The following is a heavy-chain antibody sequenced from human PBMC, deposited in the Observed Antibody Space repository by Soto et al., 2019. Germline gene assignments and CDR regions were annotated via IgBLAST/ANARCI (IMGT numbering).Heavy chain of an antibody. J-gene: IGHJ5*02. V-gene: IGHV4-39*01. Sequence: SETLSLTCSVSGGSISSSSYFWGWIRQPPGKGLEWIGSIYYSGSTYYNPSLKSRVTVSVDTSKNQFSLKLSSVTAADTAVYYCARHPRDFLFDPWGQGTLVTVSS. CDR3: ARHPRDFLFDP. CDR1: GGSISSSSYF. CDR2: IYYSGST. D-gene: IGHD2-21*02.